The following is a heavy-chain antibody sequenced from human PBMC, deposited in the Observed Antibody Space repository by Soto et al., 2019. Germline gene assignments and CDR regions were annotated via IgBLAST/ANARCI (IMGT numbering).Heavy chain of an antibody. CDR3: ARLGGYYQAFDS. CDR1: GGSITSYY. D-gene: IGHD3-22*01. Sequence: SETLSLTCTVSGGSITSYYWSWIRQHPGKGLEWIGYIYYGGSTNYNPSLKSRVTISVDTSKNQFSLKLDSVTAADTAVYYCARLGGYYQAFDSWGQGTLVTVSS. V-gene: IGHV4-59*08. CDR2: IYYGGST. J-gene: IGHJ4*02.